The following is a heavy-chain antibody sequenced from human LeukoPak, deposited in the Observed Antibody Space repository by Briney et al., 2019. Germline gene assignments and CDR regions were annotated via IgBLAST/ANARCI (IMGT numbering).Heavy chain of an antibody. CDR3: VREDTVMAYFDY. CDR2: ISYDGTNK. D-gene: IGHD5-18*01. J-gene: IGHJ4*02. V-gene: IGHV3-30-3*01. CDR1: GFTFSTYA. Sequence: GGSLRLSCAASGFTFSTYAIHWVRQAPGKGLEWVALISYDGTNKYYADSVKGRFTISRDNSKNTLYLQMNSLRAEDTAVYYCVREDTVMAYFDYWGQGTLVTVSS.